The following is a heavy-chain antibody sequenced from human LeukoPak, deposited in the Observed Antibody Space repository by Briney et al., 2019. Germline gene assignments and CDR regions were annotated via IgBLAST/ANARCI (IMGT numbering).Heavy chain of an antibody. J-gene: IGHJ4*02. Sequence: SGGSLRLSCAASGFTFSSYRMSWVRQAPGKGLEWVANIKQDGSEKYYVDSVKGRFTISRDNAKNSLYLQMNSLRAEDTAVYYCARQYYDILTGAHFDYWGQGTLVTVSS. V-gene: IGHV3-7*04. CDR1: GFTFSSYR. D-gene: IGHD3-9*01. CDR2: IKQDGSEK. CDR3: ARQYYDILTGAHFDY.